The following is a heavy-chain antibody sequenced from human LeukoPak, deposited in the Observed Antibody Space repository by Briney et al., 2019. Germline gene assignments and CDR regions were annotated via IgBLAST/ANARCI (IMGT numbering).Heavy chain of an antibody. CDR2: IYHSGNT. Sequence: SETLSLTCAVSGGSISSGNWWSWVRQPPGKGLEWIGEIYHSGNTNYNPSLKSRVTISVDWSKNHFSLKLSSVTAADTAVYYCAREGDYDILTGYYFIDSWGQGTLDTVSS. CDR3: AREGDYDILTGYYFIDS. V-gene: IGHV4-4*02. D-gene: IGHD3-9*01. J-gene: IGHJ4*02. CDR1: GGSISSGNW.